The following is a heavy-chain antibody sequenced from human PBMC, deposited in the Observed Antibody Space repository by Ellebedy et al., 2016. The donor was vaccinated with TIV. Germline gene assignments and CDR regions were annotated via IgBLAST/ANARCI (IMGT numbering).Heavy chain of an antibody. J-gene: IGHJ4*02. CDR3: AKSLHYSSSSFFDF. Sequence: SETLSLXXAVYGGSFSGYYWSWIRQPPGKGLEWIGEINHGGGTNYNPSLKSRVTISVDTSKNQFSLKVNSVTAADTAVYYCAKSLHYSSSSFFDFWGQGTLVTVSS. CDR2: INHGGGT. CDR1: GGSFSGYY. D-gene: IGHD6-6*01. V-gene: IGHV4-34*01.